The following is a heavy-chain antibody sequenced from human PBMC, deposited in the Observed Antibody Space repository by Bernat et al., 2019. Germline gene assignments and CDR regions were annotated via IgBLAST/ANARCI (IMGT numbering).Heavy chain of an antibody. CDR1: GFTFSSYA. J-gene: IGHJ1*01. Sequence: QVQLVESGGGVVQPGRSLRLSCAASGFTFSSYAMHWVRQAPGKGLEGVAVISYDGSNKYYADSVKGRFTISRDNSKNTLYLQMNSLRAEDTAVYYCARDWDRAIVVGKITFIGYFQHWGQGTLVTVSS. D-gene: IGHD3-22*01. CDR3: ARDWDRAIVVGKITFIGYFQH. CDR2: ISYDGSNK. V-gene: IGHV3-30-3*01.